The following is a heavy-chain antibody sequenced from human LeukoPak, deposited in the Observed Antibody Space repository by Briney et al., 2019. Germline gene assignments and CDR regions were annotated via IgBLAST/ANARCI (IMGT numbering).Heavy chain of an antibody. V-gene: IGHV1-8*03. CDR3: ARGLVPVGYYYYYMDV. CDR2: MNPNSGNT. CDR1: GGTFSSYA. J-gene: IGHJ6*03. D-gene: IGHD2-8*02. Sequence: ASVKVSCKASGGTFSSYAISWARQATGQGLEWMGWMNPNSGNTGYAQKFQGRVTITRNTSISTAYMELSSLRSEDTAVYYCARGLVPVGYYYYYMDVWGKGTTVTVSS.